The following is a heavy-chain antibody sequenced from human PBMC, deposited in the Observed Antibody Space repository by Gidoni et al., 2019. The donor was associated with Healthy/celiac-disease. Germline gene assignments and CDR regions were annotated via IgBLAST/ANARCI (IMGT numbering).Heavy chain of an antibody. J-gene: IGHJ4*02. V-gene: IGHV3-74*01. Sequence: EVQLVESGGGLVQPGGSLRLSCAASGFTFSSYWMHWVRQASGKGLVWVSRINSDGSSTSYADSVKGRFTISRDNAKNTLYLQMNSLRAEDTAVYYCARAPKYYYDSSGYYHDDYWGQGTLVTVSS. CDR2: INSDGSST. D-gene: IGHD3-22*01. CDR3: ARAPKYYYDSSGYYHDDY. CDR1: GFTFSSYW.